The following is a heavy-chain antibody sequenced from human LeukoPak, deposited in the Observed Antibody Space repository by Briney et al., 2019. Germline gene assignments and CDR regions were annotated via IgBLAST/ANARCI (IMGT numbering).Heavy chain of an antibody. CDR3: ARGGSPYYDILTGYYSWFDP. Sequence: GGSLRLSCAASGFTFSSYAMSWIRQAPGKGLEWVSYISSSGSTIYYADSVKGRFTISRDNAKSSLYLQMNSLRAEDTAVYYCARGGSPYYDILTGYYSWFDPWGQGTLVTVSS. D-gene: IGHD3-9*01. CDR2: ISSSGSTI. CDR1: GFTFSSYA. V-gene: IGHV3-11*01. J-gene: IGHJ5*02.